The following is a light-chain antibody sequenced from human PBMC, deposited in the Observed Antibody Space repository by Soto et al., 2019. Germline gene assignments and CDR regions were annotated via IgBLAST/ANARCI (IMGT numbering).Light chain of an antibody. CDR1: QSVSSY. Sequence: EIVLTQSPATLSLSPGERATLSCRASQSVSSYLAWYQQKPGQAPRLLIYDASNRATGIPARFSGSGSGTDFTLTSSSLEPEDFAIYYCQQRSNWPPVTCGGGTKVEIK. J-gene: IGKJ4*01. V-gene: IGKV3-11*01. CDR2: DAS. CDR3: QQRSNWPPVT.